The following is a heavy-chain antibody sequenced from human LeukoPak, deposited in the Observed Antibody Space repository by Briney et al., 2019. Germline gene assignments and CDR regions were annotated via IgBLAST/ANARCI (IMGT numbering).Heavy chain of an antibody. Sequence: GGSLRLSCAASGFTFSSYSMNWVRQAPGKGLEWVSSISSSSSYIYYADSVKGRFTISRDNAKNSLYLQMNSLRAEDTAVYYCARVTWQWLVRVFDYWGQGTLVTVSS. V-gene: IGHV3-21*01. J-gene: IGHJ4*02. CDR2: ISSSSSYI. CDR3: ARVTWQWLVRVFDY. D-gene: IGHD6-19*01. CDR1: GFTFSSYS.